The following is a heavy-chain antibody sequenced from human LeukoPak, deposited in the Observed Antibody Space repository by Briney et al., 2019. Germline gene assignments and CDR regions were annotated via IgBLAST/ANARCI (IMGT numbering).Heavy chain of an antibody. CDR1: GGSISSGGYY. V-gene: IGHV4-31*03. CDR3: ARSSGWFEYNWFDP. D-gene: IGHD6-19*01. J-gene: IGHJ5*02. CDR2: IYYSGST. Sequence: SETLSLTCTVSGGSISSGGYYWSWIRQHPGKGLEWIGYIYYSGSTYYNPSLKSRVTISVDTSKNQFSLKLSSVTAADTAVYYCARSSGWFEYNWFDPWGQGTLVTVSS.